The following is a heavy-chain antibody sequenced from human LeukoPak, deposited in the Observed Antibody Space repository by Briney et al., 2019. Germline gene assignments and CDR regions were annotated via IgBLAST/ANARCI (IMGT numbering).Heavy chain of an antibody. CDR2: INTDGTDT. CDR1: GFTFSSYG. Sequence: GGSLRLSCAASGFTFSSYGMHWVRQAPGKGLVWVSRINTDGTDTDYADSVKGRFTISRDHASNTLYLQMNSLRDEDAAVYYCARGYCTNGVCFYLDYWGQGTLVTVSS. CDR3: ARGYCTNGVCFYLDY. V-gene: IGHV3-74*01. J-gene: IGHJ4*02. D-gene: IGHD2-8*01.